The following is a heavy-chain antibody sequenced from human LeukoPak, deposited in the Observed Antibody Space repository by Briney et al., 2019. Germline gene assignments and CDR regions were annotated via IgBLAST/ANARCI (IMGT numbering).Heavy chain of an antibody. D-gene: IGHD3-22*01. Sequence: PSETLSLTCTVSGGSISSSSYYWGWIRQPPGKGLEWIGSIYYSGSTYYNPSHKSRVTISVDTSKDQFSLKLSSVTAADTAVYYCASYSSGYSDYWGQGTLVTVSS. CDR3: ASYSSGYSDY. CDR1: GGSISSSSYY. V-gene: IGHV4-39*07. J-gene: IGHJ4*02. CDR2: IYYSGST.